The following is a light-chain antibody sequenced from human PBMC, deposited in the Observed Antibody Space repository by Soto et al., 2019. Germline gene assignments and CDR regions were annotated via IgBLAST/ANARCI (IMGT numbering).Light chain of an antibody. CDR1: SSDFGTYNL. CDR3: CSFAGSRFSLYV. Sequence: QSVLTQPASVSGSPGQSITISCTGTSSDFGTYNLVSWYQQHPGKAPKVMIYEGSKRPSGVSDRFSGSKSGNTASLTISGLQAEDEADYYCCSFAGSRFSLYVFGTGTKVTVL. J-gene: IGLJ1*01. CDR2: EGS. V-gene: IGLV2-23*01.